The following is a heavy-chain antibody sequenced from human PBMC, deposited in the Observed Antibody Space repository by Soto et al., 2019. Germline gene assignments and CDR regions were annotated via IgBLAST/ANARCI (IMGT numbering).Heavy chain of an antibody. Sequence: PSETLSLTCTVSGGSISSSRCHWGWIRQPPGKGLEWIASIKYSGTTFYNPSLKSRVTLSVDTSKNQLSLKLSSVTAADTAVYYCARGGYDILTGYYTFDYWGQGTLVTVSS. V-gene: IGHV4-39*01. CDR2: IKYSGTT. CDR1: GGSISSSRCH. J-gene: IGHJ4*02. D-gene: IGHD3-9*01. CDR3: ARGGYDILTGYYTFDY.